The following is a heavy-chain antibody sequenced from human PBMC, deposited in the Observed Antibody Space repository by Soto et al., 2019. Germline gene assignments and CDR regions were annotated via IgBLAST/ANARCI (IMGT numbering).Heavy chain of an antibody. CDR2: IYYSGNT. CDR3: ARAAVTHERYHYGMDV. J-gene: IGHJ6*02. Sequence: KPSETLSLTCTVSGGSISSGDYYWSWIRQPPGKGLEWIGCIYYSGNTNYNPSLKSRVTISVNTSKNQFSLRLTSVTAADTAVYYCARAAVTHERYHYGMDVWGQGTTVTVSS. D-gene: IGHD4-17*01. CDR1: GGSISSGDYY. V-gene: IGHV4-61*08.